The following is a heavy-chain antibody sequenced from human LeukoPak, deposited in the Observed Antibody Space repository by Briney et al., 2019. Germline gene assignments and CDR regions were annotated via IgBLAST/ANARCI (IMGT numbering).Heavy chain of an antibody. CDR1: GFTLPYG. D-gene: IGHD2-15*01. CDR3: AREAVVVVAATPEEYDAFDI. J-gene: IGHJ3*02. Sequence: GGSLRLSCVVSGFTLPYGMSWVRQAPGKGLEWVSSISSNSTYIYSADSVKGRFTISRDNAKNSLYLQMNSLRAEDTALYYCAREAVVVVAATPEEYDAFDIWGQGTMVTVSS. CDR2: ISSNSTYI. V-gene: IGHV3-21*04.